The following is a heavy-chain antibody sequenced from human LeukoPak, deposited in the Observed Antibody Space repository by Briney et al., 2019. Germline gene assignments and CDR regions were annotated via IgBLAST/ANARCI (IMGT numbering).Heavy chain of an antibody. CDR1: GFSFSDDY. CDR2: MSSSGSTI. Sequence: TGGSLRLSCEGSGFSFSDDYMSWLRQVPGKGLEWVSYMSSSGSTIFYADSVKGRFNISRDNAKKSLYLQMNSLRAEDTAVYYCAELGITMIGGVWGKGTTVTTSS. V-gene: IGHV3-11*04. CDR3: AELGITMIGGV. D-gene: IGHD3-10*02. J-gene: IGHJ6*04.